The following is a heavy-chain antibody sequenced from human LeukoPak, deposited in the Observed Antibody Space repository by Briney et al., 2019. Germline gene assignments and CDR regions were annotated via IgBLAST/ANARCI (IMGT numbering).Heavy chain of an antibody. CDR3: ARVGWWNDARDY. J-gene: IGHJ4*02. CDR1: GFTFSSYA. CDR2: ISSNGGST. Sequence: PGRSLRLSCAASGFTFSSYAMHWVRQAPGKGLEYVSAISSNGGSTYYANSVKGRFTISRDNSKNTLYLQMNSLRAEDTAVYYCARVGWWNDARDYWGQGTLVTVSS. V-gene: IGHV3-64*01. D-gene: IGHD1-1*01.